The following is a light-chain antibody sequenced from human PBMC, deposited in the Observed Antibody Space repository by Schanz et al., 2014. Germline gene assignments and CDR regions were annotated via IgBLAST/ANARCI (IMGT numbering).Light chain of an antibody. CDR2: EAS. J-gene: IGKJ4*01. CDR3: QQRSKWPLT. Sequence: EIVMTQSPATLSVSPGERATLSCRASQSVSSNLAWYQQKPGQAPRLLIYEASSRATGIPARFSGSGSGTDFTLTISSLEPEDFAVYYCQQRSKWPLTFGGGTKVEIK. CDR1: QSVSSN. V-gene: IGKV3-11*01.